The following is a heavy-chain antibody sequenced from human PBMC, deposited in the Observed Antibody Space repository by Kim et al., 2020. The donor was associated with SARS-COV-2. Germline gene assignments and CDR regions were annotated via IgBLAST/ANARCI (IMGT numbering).Heavy chain of an antibody. J-gene: IGHJ4*02. V-gene: IGHV3-23*01. Sequence: ADSVKGRFTISRDNSKNTLYLQMNSLRAEDTAVYYCAKGLTTVTTFYFDYWGQGTLVTVSS. CDR3: AKGLTTVTTFYFDY. D-gene: IGHD4-17*01.